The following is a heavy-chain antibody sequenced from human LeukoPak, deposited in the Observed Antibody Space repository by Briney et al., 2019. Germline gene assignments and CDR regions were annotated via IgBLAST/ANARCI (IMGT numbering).Heavy chain of an antibody. CDR3: AKSPFDY. V-gene: IGHV3-30*18. CDR1: GFTFSSYG. CDR2: ISYDGSNK. Sequence: GGSLRLSCAASGFTFSSYGMHWVRQAPGKGLEWVAVISYDGSNKYYADSVKGRFTISRDNSKNTLYLQMNSLRAEDTAVYYRAKSPFDYWGQGTLVTVSS. J-gene: IGHJ4*02.